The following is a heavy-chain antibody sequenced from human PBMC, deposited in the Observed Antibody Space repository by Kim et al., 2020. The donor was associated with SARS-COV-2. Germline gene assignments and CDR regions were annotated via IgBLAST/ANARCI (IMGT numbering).Heavy chain of an antibody. V-gene: IGHV1-18*01. CDR2: ISAYNGNT. J-gene: IGHJ4*02. CDR1: GYTFTSYG. CDR3: ARGRDYYDFDH. D-gene: IGHD3-10*01. Sequence: ASVKVSCKASGYTFTSYGIIWVRQAPGQGLEWMGWISAYNGNTNYAQKVEGRVTLTTDTSTSTAYMELRSLRSDDTALYYCARGRDYYDFDHWGQGTLVTVSS.